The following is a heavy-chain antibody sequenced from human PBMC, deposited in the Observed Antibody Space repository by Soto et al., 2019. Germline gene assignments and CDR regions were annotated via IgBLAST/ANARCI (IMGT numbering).Heavy chain of an antibody. J-gene: IGHJ6*02. CDR3: ARGPRWGGLDV. CDR1: GYSFTSYW. D-gene: IGHD7-27*01. V-gene: IGHV5-10-1*01. Sequence: GESLKISCQGSGYSFTSYWISWVRQMPGKGLEWMGKIDPTDSYTNYSPSFQGHVTVSADKSISTAYLQWTSLKASDTAMYYCARGPRWGGLDVWGQGTTVPVSS. CDR2: IDPTDSYT.